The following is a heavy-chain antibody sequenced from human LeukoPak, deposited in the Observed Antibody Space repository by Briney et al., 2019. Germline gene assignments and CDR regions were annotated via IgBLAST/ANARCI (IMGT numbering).Heavy chain of an antibody. CDR2: INPNSGGT. J-gene: IGHJ5*02. CDR1: GYTFTGYY. Sequence: ASVKVSCKASGYTFTGYYMHWVLQAPGQGLEWMGWINPNSGGTNYAQKFQGRVTMTRDTSISTVYMQVSWLTSDDTAIYYCARADRLHGGPYLIGPWGQGTLVTVSS. CDR3: ARADRLHGGPYLIGP. V-gene: IGHV1-2*02. D-gene: IGHD3-16*01.